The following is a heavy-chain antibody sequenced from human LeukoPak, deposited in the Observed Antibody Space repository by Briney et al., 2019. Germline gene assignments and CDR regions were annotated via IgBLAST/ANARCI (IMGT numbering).Heavy chain of an antibody. Sequence: GGSLRLSCAASGFSFSNHWMHWVRHVPGEGLVWFSRITSDGYTTNYADSVKGRFTISRDNAKNTLYLQMNSLTFEDTAVYYCARSARGVIFDVWGKGTTVTVSS. CDR3: ARSARGVIFDV. CDR2: ITSDGYTT. V-gene: IGHV3-74*01. J-gene: IGHJ6*04. CDR1: GFSFSNHW. D-gene: IGHD3-10*01.